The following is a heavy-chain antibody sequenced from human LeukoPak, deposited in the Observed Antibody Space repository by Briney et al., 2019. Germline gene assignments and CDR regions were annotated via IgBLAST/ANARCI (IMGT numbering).Heavy chain of an antibody. CDR3: ARYYGSGSYYTDTQASNWFDP. J-gene: IGHJ5*02. Sequence: PGGSLRLSCAASGFTFSSYEMNWVRQAPGKGLEWVSYISSSGSTIYYADSVKGRFTISRDNAKNSLYLQMNSLRAEDTAVYYCARYYGSGSYYTDTQASNWFDPWGQGTLVTVSS. CDR2: ISSSGSTI. D-gene: IGHD3-10*01. CDR1: GFTFSSYE. V-gene: IGHV3-48*03.